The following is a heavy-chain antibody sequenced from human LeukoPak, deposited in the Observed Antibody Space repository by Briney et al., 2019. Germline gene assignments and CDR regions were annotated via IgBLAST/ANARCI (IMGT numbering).Heavy chain of an antibody. CDR2: ISAYNGNT. J-gene: IGHJ5*02. D-gene: IGHD2-8*01. Sequence: ASVKVSCKASGYTFTSYGISWVRQAPGQGLEWMGWISAYNGNTNYAQKLQGRVTMTTATSTSTAYMELRSLRSDATAVYYCARARSGYCNNGVCYTAKEAYNWFDPWGQGTLVTVSP. CDR3: ARARSGYCNNGVCYTAKEAYNWFDP. V-gene: IGHV1-18*01. CDR1: GYTFTSYG.